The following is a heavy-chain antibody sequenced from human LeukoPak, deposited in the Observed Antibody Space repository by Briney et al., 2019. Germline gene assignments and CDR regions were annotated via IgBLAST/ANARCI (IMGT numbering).Heavy chain of an antibody. CDR2: INPNSGGT. CDR1: GYTFTGYY. D-gene: IGHD2-2*01. CDR3: ARALIVVVPAANDY. V-gene: IGHV1-2*02. J-gene: IGHJ4*02. Sequence: ASVKVSCKASGYTFTGYYMHWVRQAPGQGLEWMGWINPNSGGTNYAQKFQGRVTMTRDTSISTAYMELSRLRSDDTAVYYCARALIVVVPAANDYWGQGTLVTVSS.